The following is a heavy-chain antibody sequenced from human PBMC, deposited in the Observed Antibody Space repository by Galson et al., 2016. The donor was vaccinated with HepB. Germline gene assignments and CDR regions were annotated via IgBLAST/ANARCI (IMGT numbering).Heavy chain of an antibody. Sequence: SLRLSCAASGFTFNSYAMNWVRQAAGKGLEWVSLISGSGGIRHYADSVKVRFTISRDNSENKVYLQMNSLRAEDTAVYYCAKDTNPGGYAPHDWGQGTLVSVSS. J-gene: IGHJ4*02. D-gene: IGHD2-2*01. CDR1: GFTFNSYA. CDR2: ISGSGGIR. CDR3: AKDTNPGGYAPHD. V-gene: IGHV3-23*01.